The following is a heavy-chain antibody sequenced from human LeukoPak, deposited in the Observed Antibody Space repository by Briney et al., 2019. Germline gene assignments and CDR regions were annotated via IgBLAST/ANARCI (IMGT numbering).Heavy chain of an antibody. CDR3: ASWRSGYFDY. V-gene: IGHV4-59*01. CDR2: IYYQGTT. J-gene: IGHJ4*02. Sequence: SETLSLTCTVSGGSISDYYWTWIRQPPGKGLEWIGYIYYQGTTNYNPSLRSRASISLDTSSSHFSLKLSSVTAADTAFYYCASWRSGYFDYWGQGTLVTVSS. CDR1: GGSISDYY. D-gene: IGHD3-3*01.